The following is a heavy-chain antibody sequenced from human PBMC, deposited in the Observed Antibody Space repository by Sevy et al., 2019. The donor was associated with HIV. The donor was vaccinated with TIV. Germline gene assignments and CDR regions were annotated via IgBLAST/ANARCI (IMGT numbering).Heavy chain of an antibody. CDR3: AREGGHVNIFEVVPRDAMDV. Sequence: GGSLRLSCAASGFSFGSYSMNWVRQAPGQGLEWVSYISTRSNTIYYADSVKGRFTISRDNAKNSLYLQMNSLRAEDTAVYYCAREGGHVNIFEVVPRDAMDVWGQGTTVTVSS. CDR1: GFSFGSYS. J-gene: IGHJ6*02. CDR2: ISTRSNTI. D-gene: IGHD3-3*02. V-gene: IGHV3-48*01.